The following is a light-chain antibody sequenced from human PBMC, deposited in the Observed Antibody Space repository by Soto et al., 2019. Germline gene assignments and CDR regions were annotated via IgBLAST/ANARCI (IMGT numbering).Light chain of an antibody. V-gene: IGKV4-1*01. CDR1: QSVLYSSNNKND. Sequence: DIVMTQSPDSLAVSLGERATINCKSSQSVLYSSNNKNDLAWYQQKPGQPPKLLIYWASTRESGVPDRFSGSGSGTDFTLTISGLQAEDVAVYYCQQYFSPLVTFGGGTKVEIK. J-gene: IGKJ4*01. CDR2: WAS. CDR3: QQYFSPLVT.